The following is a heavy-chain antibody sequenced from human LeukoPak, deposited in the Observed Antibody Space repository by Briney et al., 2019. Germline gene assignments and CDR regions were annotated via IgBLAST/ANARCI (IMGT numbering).Heavy chain of an antibody. D-gene: IGHD6-13*01. V-gene: IGHV5-51*01. CDR2: IYPGDSNT. CDR3: ARITAAGVYGWFDP. Sequence: GASLKISCKGPGYSFTTYWIGLVRQMPGKGLDSMGIIYPGDSNTRYRPSFQGQVTISADKSISTAYLQWSSLKASDTAMYYCARITAAGVYGWFDPWGQGTLVTVSS. J-gene: IGHJ5*02. CDR1: GYSFTTYW.